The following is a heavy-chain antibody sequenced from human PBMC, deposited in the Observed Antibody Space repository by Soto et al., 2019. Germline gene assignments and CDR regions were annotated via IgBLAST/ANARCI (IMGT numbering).Heavy chain of an antibody. CDR3: ARRVDGYYFSDRYHNWFDP. CDR2: IIPIFGTA. Sequence: SVKVSCKASGGTFSSYAISWVRQAPGQGLEWMGGIIPIFGTANYAQKFQGRVTITADESTSTAYMELSSLRSEDTAVYYCARRVDGYYFSDRYHNWFDPWGQGTLVTVSS. J-gene: IGHJ5*02. D-gene: IGHD3-3*01. V-gene: IGHV1-69*13. CDR1: GGTFSSYA.